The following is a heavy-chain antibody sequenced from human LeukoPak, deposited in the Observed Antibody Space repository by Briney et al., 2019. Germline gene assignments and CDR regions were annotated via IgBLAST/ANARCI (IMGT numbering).Heavy chain of an antibody. D-gene: IGHD3-22*01. J-gene: IGHJ3*02. CDR3: AKDGPADGGTYYYDSSGQTEAFDI. Sequence: PGGSLRLSCAASGFTFHNYAMHWVRQAPGKGLEWVALIWNDGTTKYYTDSVKGRFTISRDNSRNTLYLQMNSLRAEDTAVYYCAKDGPADGGTYYYDSSGQTEAFDIWGQGTMVTVSS. CDR2: IWNDGTTK. CDR1: GFTFHNYA. V-gene: IGHV3-30*02.